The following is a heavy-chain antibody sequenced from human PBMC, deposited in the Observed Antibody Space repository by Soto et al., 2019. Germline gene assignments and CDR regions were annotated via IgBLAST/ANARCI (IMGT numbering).Heavy chain of an antibody. CDR1: GFTVSNNY. D-gene: IGHD3-10*01. V-gene: IGHV3-53*01. Sequence: EVQLVESGGGLIQPGGSLRLSCAVSGFTVSNNYMSWVRQAPGKGLEGVSVIYSGGYTAYGDSVKGRFTISRDNSKNTQYLQRNTRKAADPGVYCGGTRPGGGGYWGQGTLVTVSS. CDR2: IYSGGYT. CDR3: GTRPGGGGY. J-gene: IGHJ4*02.